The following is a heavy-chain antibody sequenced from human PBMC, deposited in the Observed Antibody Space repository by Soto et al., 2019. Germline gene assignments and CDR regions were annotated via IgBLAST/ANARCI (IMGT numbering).Heavy chain of an antibody. V-gene: IGHV4-61*01. J-gene: IGHJ4*02. D-gene: IGHD2-2*01. CDR3: ARAVPATVAADY. Sequence: ASETLSLTCSVSGGSVSSGSYYWSWIRQPPGKGLEWIGYIYYSGSTNYNPSLKSRVTISVDTSKNQFSLKLSSVTAADTAVYYCARAVPATVAADYWGQGTLVTVSS. CDR2: IYYSGST. CDR1: GGSVSSGSYY.